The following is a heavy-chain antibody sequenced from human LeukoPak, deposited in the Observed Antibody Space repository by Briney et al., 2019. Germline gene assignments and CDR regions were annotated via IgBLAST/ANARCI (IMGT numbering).Heavy chain of an antibody. CDR2: ISYDGSNK. CDR1: GYTFTSYY. D-gene: IGHD3-22*01. J-gene: IGHJ4*02. Sequence: SCKASGYTFTSYYMHWVRQAPGKGLEWVAVISYDGSNKYYADSVKGRFTISRDNSKNTLYLQMNSLRAEDTAVYYCARELYYYDSSGLFDYWGQGTLVAVSS. V-gene: IGHV3-30*04. CDR3: ARELYYYDSSGLFDY.